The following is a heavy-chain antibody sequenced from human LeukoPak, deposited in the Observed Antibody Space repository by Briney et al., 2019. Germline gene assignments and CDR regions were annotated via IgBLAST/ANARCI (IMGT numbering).Heavy chain of an antibody. CDR3: ATRPTTISVTGLFDY. CDR1: GFTFSTYS. CDR2: ISGSGGNT. V-gene: IGHV3-23*01. D-gene: IGHD6-19*01. J-gene: IGHJ4*02. Sequence: GGSLRLSCAAYGFTFSTYSMSWVRQAPGKGLEWVSSISGSGGNTYYADSVKGRFTISRDSSKNTLYLQMNSLRAEDTAVYYCATRPTTISVTGLFDYWGQGTLVTVSS.